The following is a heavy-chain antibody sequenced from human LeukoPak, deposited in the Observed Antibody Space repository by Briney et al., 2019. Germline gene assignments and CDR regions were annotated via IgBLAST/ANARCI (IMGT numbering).Heavy chain of an antibody. V-gene: IGHV1-2*02. J-gene: IGHJ6*02. CDR2: INPNSGGT. Sequence: GASVKVSCKASGYTCTGYYMHWVRQAPGQGLEWMGWINPNSGGTNYAQKFQGRVTMTRDTSISTAYMELSRLRSDDTAVYYCARDPTLLWFGELLSYYYYYGMDVWGQGTTVTVSS. CDR1: GYTCTGYY. D-gene: IGHD3-10*01. CDR3: ARDPTLLWFGELLSYYYYYGMDV.